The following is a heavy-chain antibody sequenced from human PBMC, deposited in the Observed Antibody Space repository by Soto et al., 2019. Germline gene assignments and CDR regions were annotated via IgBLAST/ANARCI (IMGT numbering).Heavy chain of an antibody. V-gene: IGHV1-69*01. CDR2: IIPLFGTA. Sequence: QVQLVQSGAAVKKPGSSVKVSCKASGVTFSSETLGWVRQAPGQGLEWVGGIIPLFGTASYAQKFQGRVTITADESTSTVYMELSSLRSDDTAVYFCATELGENPASPFDAWGQGTLVTVSS. CDR1: GVTFSSET. CDR3: ATELGENPASPFDA. D-gene: IGHD3-10*01. J-gene: IGHJ4*02.